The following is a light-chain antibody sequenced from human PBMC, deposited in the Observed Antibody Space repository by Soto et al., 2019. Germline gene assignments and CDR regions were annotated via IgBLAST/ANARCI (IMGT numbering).Light chain of an antibody. V-gene: IGKV3-15*01. CDR2: DAS. J-gene: IGKJ1*01. CDR1: QSVSSN. Sequence: EIVMTQSPATLSVSPGERATLSCRASQSVSSNVAWYQQKPGQAPRLLIYDASTRATGIPARFSGSGSGTEFTLIISSMQSEDLAVYYCQHYANWPPWTFGQGTKVEIK. CDR3: QHYANWPPWT.